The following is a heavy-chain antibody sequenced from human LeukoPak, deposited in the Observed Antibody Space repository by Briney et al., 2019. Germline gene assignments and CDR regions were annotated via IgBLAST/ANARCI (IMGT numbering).Heavy chain of an antibody. Sequence: ASLTVSCKASGYTFTVYYMHWVRQAPGQRLEWMGWINPNSGGTNYAQKFQGRVTITRDTSISTAYIELSSLRSQCTPVYYFARGADTAMVTLYFDYWGQGTLVTVS. CDR3: ARGADTAMVTLYFDY. D-gene: IGHD5-18*01. V-gene: IGHV1-2*02. J-gene: IGHJ4*02. CDR1: GYTFTVYY. CDR2: INPNSGGT.